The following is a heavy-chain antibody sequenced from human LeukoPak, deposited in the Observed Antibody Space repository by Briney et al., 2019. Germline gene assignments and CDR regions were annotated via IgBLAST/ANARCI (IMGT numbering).Heavy chain of an antibody. CDR1: GFTFDDYA. CDR3: AKASGSLTYYDILTGYYYFDY. Sequence: PGRSLRLSCAASGFTFDDYAMHWVRHAPGKGLEWVSGISWNSGSIVYADSVKGRFTISRDNAKNSLYLQMNSLRAEDMALYYCAKASGSLTYYDILTGYYYFDYWGQGTLVTVSS. CDR2: ISWNSGSI. D-gene: IGHD3-9*01. J-gene: IGHJ4*02. V-gene: IGHV3-9*03.